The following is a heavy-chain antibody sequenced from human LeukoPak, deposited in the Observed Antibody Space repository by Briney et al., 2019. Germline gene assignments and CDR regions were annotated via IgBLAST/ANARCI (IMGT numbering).Heavy chain of an antibody. V-gene: IGHV1-69*04. Sequence: SVKVSCKASGGTFSSYAISWVRQAPGQGLEWMGRIIPILGIANYAQKFQGRVTITADKSTSTAYMELSSLRSEDTAVYYCARDSGPDAFDIWGQGTMVTVSS. CDR3: ARDSGPDAFDI. CDR2: IIPILGIA. CDR1: GGTFSSYA. J-gene: IGHJ3*02.